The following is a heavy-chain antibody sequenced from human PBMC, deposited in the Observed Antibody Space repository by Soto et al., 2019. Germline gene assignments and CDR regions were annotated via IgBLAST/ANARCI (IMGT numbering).Heavy chain of an antibody. Sequence: QVQLVQSGAEGKKPGASVKVSCKASGYTFTGYYMHWVRQAPGQGLEWRGWINPNSGGTNYAQKFQGRVTMARDTSISTAYMELSRRRSDDTAVYYCARPRRGRYRLLATHFDYWGQGPLVTVSS. CDR2: INPNSGGT. CDR3: ARPRRGRYRLLATHFDY. V-gene: IGHV1-2*02. CDR1: GYTFTGYY. J-gene: IGHJ4*02. D-gene: IGHD2-2*01.